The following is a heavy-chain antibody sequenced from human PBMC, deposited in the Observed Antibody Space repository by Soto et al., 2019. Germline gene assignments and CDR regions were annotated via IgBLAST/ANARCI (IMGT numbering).Heavy chain of an antibody. Sequence: PSETLSLTCTVSGGSVSSGSYYWSWIRQPPGKGLEWIGYIYCSGSTNYNPSLKSRVTISVDTSKNQFSLKLSSVTAADTAVYYCARDRGPAAIYWFDPWGQGTLVTVSS. CDR1: GGSVSSGSYY. CDR3: ARDRGPAAIYWFDP. V-gene: IGHV4-61*01. CDR2: IYCSGST. D-gene: IGHD2-2*01. J-gene: IGHJ5*02.